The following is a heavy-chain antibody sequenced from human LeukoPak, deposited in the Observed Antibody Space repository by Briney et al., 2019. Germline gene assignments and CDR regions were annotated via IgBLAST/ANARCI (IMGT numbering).Heavy chain of an antibody. CDR3: AKDSRGYYGSGSYDY. CDR2: ISGSGGST. D-gene: IGHD3-10*01. J-gene: IGHJ4*02. Sequence: GGSLKLSCAASGFTFSSYAMSWVRQAPGKGLEWVSGISGSGGSTYYADSVKGRFTISRDNSENTLYLQMNSLRAEDTAVYYCAKDSRGYYGSGSYDYWGQGTLVTVSS. V-gene: IGHV3-23*01. CDR1: GFTFSSYA.